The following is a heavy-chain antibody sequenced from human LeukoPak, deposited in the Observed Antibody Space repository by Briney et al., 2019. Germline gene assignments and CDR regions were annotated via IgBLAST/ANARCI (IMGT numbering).Heavy chain of an antibody. J-gene: IGHJ1*01. CDR3: ARGPRYYDILTGYVVGYFQH. Sequence: PSETLSLTRAVYGGSFSGYYWSWIHQPPGKGLEWIGEINHSGSTNYNPSLKSRVTISVDTSKNQFSLKLSSVTAADTAVYYCARGPRYYDILTGYVVGYFQHWGQGTLVTVSS. CDR1: GGSFSGYY. D-gene: IGHD3-9*01. CDR2: INHSGST. V-gene: IGHV4-34*01.